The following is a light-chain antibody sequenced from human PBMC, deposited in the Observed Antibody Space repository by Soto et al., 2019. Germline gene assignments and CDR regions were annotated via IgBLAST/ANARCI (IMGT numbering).Light chain of an antibody. CDR2: KAS. J-gene: IGKJ1*01. V-gene: IGKV1-5*03. CDR1: QSISSW. Sequence: DNQMTQSPSTLSASVGDRVTITCRASQSISSWLAWYQQQPGTAPKLLIYKASTLQSGVPSRFSGSGSGTEFPLTISSLQPDDFATYYCQQDSDNWPFGQGTKVEIK. CDR3: QQDSDNWP.